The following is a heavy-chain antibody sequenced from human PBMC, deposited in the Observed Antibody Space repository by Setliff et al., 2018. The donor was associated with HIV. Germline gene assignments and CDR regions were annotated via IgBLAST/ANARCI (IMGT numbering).Heavy chain of an antibody. D-gene: IGHD6-19*01. Sequence: SETLSLTCAVYGESFSGYYWSWIRQPPGKGLEWIGEIYHIGSTTYNPSLKSRVTILVDKSKNQFSLKLSSVTAADTAVYYCARGYPGIAVAGLTYYYYYYMDVWGKGTTVTVSS. CDR2: IYHIGST. CDR3: ARGYPGIAVAGLTYYYYYYMDV. CDR1: GESFSGYY. J-gene: IGHJ6*03. V-gene: IGHV4-34*01.